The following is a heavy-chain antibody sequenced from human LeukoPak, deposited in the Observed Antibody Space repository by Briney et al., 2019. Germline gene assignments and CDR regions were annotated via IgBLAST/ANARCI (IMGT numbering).Heavy chain of an antibody. CDR3: AKRPAAVRGVIPYLDY. Sequence: PGGSLRLSCADSGFMFSSFSMSWVRHVPGKGLEWVSTNADSVKGRFTISRDNSKNTLFLQMNSLRAEDTAIYYCAKRPAAVRGVIPYLDYWGQGTLVTVSS. CDR1: GFMFSSFS. J-gene: IGHJ4*02. D-gene: IGHD3-10*02. V-gene: IGHV3-23*01.